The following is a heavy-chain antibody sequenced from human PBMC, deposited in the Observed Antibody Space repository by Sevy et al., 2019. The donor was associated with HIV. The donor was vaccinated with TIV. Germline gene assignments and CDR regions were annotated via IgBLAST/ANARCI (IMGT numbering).Heavy chain of an antibody. Sequence: GGSMRLSCAASGLSVSDNYMNWVRQAPGKGLELVSVIYSDGRTYYADSVKGRFTISRDNSKNTLYLHMNNLRPEATAVYYCARDRYYDASGYYYYYYGMDVWGQGTTVTVSS. CDR1: GLSVSDNY. CDR2: IYSDGRT. J-gene: IGHJ6*02. V-gene: IGHV3-66*01. D-gene: IGHD3-22*01. CDR3: ARDRYYDASGYYYYYYGMDV.